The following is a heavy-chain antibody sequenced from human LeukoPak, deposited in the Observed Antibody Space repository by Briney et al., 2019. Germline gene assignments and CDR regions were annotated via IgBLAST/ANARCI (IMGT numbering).Heavy chain of an antibody. J-gene: IGHJ4*02. CDR2: INPNSGGT. CDR3: ARGDPRIMVRGVPLGGYFDY. CDR1: GYTFTGYY. Sequence: GASVKVSCKASGYTFTGYYMHWVRQAPGQGLEWMGWINPNSGGTNYAQKFQGRVTMTRDTSISTAYMELSRLRSDDTAVYYCARGDPRIMVRGVPLGGYFDYWGQGTLVTVSS. V-gene: IGHV1-2*02. D-gene: IGHD3-10*01.